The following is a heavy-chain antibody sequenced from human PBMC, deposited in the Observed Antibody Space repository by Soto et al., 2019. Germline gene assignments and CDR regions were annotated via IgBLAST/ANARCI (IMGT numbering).Heavy chain of an antibody. J-gene: IGHJ6*02. CDR2: ISAYNGNT. Sequence: ASVKVSCKASGYTFTSYGISWVRQAPGQGLEGMGWISAYNGNTNYAQKLQGRVTMTTDTSTSTAYMELRSLRSDDTAVYYCARVGGSSSWSSYYYYGMDVWGQGTTVTVSS. CDR3: ARVGGSSSWSSYYYYGMDV. V-gene: IGHV1-18*01. D-gene: IGHD6-13*01. CDR1: GYTFTSYG.